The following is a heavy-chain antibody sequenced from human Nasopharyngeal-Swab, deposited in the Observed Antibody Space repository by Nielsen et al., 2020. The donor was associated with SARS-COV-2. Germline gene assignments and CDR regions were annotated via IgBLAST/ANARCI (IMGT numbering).Heavy chain of an antibody. CDR3: ATTYCSAYTCYSFDN. CDR2: LYPGDSDT. CDR1: GYTFTNSW. J-gene: IGHJ4*02. D-gene: IGHD2-15*01. V-gene: IGHV5-51*01. Sequence: GESLKISCKGFGYTFTNSWIGWVRQMPGKGLEWMGILYPGDSDTRYSPSFQGQVIISADKSVNTTYLQWSSLKASDSAIYYCATTYCSAYTCYSFDNWGRGTLVTVSS.